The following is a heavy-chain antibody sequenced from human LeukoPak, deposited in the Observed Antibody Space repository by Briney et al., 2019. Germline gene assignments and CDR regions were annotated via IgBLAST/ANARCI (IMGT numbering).Heavy chain of an antibody. Sequence: PGGSLRLSCVVSRLTFNSNAMYWVRQAPGKGLEWVSGISVSGGSEYYADSVKGRFSVSRDNSKHTVYLQMNSLRAEDTAVYFCASHAHDYDSSGYFDSWGQGALVTVFS. CDR2: ISVSGGSE. CDR1: RLTFNSNA. CDR3: ASHAHDYDSSGYFDS. V-gene: IGHV3-23*01. D-gene: IGHD3-22*01. J-gene: IGHJ4*02.